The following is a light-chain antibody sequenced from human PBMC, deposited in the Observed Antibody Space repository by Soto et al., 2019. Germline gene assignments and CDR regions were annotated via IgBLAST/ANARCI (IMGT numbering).Light chain of an antibody. CDR1: ISNIGQNA. Sequence: QSILTQPPSVSGAPRRRVTISCSGSISNIGQNAVTWYQQLPGQSPKLLVYYNTLLSSGVSARISGSKSGSSASLAISGLQSEDEADYFCAAWDDRLSGPMFGGGTKVTVL. J-gene: IGLJ3*02. CDR3: AAWDDRLSGPM. CDR2: YNT. V-gene: IGLV1-36*01.